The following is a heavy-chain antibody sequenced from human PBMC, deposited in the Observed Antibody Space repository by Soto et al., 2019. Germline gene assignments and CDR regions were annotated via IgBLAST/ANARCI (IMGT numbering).Heavy chain of an antibody. CDR1: GDSISSGRYH. Sequence: QLQLQESGPGLGKPSETLSLICTVSGDSISSGRYHWGWIRQPPGKGLDFIATIHYIGNTHYNPSRRGRVTIFVDTSKSQFSLRLTSVTAADTAVYYCARADGLGVVPPFMDSWGQGTLVTVSS. CDR2: IHYIGNT. D-gene: IGHD3-10*01. V-gene: IGHV4-39*01. CDR3: ARADGLGVVPPFMDS. J-gene: IGHJ4*02.